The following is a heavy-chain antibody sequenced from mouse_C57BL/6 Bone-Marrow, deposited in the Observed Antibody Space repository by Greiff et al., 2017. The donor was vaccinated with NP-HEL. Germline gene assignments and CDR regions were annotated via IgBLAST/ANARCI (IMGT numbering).Heavy chain of an antibody. D-gene: IGHD2-3*01. V-gene: IGHV1-18*01. J-gene: IGHJ4*01. Sequence: VQLKESGPELVKPGASVKIPCKASGYTFTDYNMDWVKQSHGKSLEWIGDINPNNGGTIYNQKFKGKATLTVDKSSSTAYMELRSLTSEDTAVYYCARGRDGYYKMDYWGQGTSVTVSS. CDR3: ARGRDGYYKMDY. CDR1: GYTFTDYN. CDR2: INPNNGGT.